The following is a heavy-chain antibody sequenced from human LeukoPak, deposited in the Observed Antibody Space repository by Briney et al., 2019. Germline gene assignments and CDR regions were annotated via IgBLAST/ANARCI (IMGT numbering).Heavy chain of an antibody. J-gene: IGHJ4*02. CDR1: GNTFTSHG. Sequence: GASVKVSCKASGNTFTSHGISWVRQAPGQGLEWMGWISAYNGNTNYAQKFQGRVTITADESTSTAYMELSSLRSEDTAVYYCARGIDYGGNHRTPFDYWGQGTLVTVSS. CDR3: ARGIDYGGNHRTPFDY. CDR2: ISAYNGNT. V-gene: IGHV1-18*01. D-gene: IGHD4-23*01.